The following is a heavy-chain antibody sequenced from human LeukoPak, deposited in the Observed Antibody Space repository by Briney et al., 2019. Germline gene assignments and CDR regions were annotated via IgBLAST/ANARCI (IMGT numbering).Heavy chain of an antibody. Sequence: SQTLSLTCAISGDSVSSNSAAWNWIRQSPSRGLEWLGRTYYRSKWFNDYAISVKSRITINPDTSKNQFSLQLNSVTPEDTAVYYCAGETDIVPTIDAFDIWGQGTMVTVSS. CDR3: AGETDIVPTIDAFDI. CDR1: GDSVSSNSAA. CDR2: TYYRSKWFN. J-gene: IGHJ3*02. D-gene: IGHD5-12*01. V-gene: IGHV6-1*01.